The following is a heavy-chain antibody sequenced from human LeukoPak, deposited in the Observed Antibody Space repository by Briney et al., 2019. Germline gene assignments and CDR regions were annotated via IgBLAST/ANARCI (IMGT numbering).Heavy chain of an antibody. V-gene: IGHV4-34*01. J-gene: IGHJ2*01. D-gene: IGHD3-22*01. Sequence: PSETLSLTCAVYGGSFSDYYWSWIRQPPGKGLEWIGEINHSGSTYVNPSLKSRGAISVDTTKNPFSTKLNSVNAADTAVYYCARAHPYYYDSSGYYRYFDLWGRGTLVTVSS. CDR2: INHSGST. CDR3: ARAHPYYYDSSGYYRYFDL. CDR1: GGSFSDYY.